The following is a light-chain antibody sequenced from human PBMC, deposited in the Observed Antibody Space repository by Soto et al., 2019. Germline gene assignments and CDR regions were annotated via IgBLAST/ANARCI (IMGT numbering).Light chain of an antibody. CDR1: QTISSNY. CDR2: GAS. J-gene: IGKJ3*01. Sequence: EIVLTQSPGTLSLSAGERATLSCRASQTISSNYLAWYQQKPGQAPRLLIFGASYRATGFPDRFSGSGSGTDFTLTISRLEPEDFAVYYCQQYGRPPPEFTFGPGTKVDIK. V-gene: IGKV3-20*01. CDR3: QQYGRPPPEFT.